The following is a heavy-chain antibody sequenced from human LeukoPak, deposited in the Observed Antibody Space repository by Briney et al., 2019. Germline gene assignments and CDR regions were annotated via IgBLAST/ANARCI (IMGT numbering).Heavy chain of an antibody. J-gene: IGHJ4*02. CDR3: ARDRAVVVAATDY. Sequence: ASVKVPCKASGYTFTTYGISWVRQAPGQGLEWMGGISTYNGNTNYAQNLQGRVTITTDTSTRTAYMELRSLGSDATAVYYCARDRAVVVAATDYWGQGTLVTVSS. V-gene: IGHV1-18*01. D-gene: IGHD2-15*01. CDR1: GYTFTTYG. CDR2: ISTYNGNT.